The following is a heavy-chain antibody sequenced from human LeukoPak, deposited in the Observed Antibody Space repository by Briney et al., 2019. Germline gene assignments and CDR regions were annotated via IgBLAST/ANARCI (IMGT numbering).Heavy chain of an antibody. CDR2: MNPNSGNT. CDR1: GYTFTSYD. D-gene: IGHD3-10*01. J-gene: IGHJ6*02. CDR3: ARYRLEYYGSGSYGMDV. V-gene: IGHV1-8*01. Sequence: GASVKVSCKASGYTFTSYDINWVRQATGQGLEWMGWMNPNSGNTGYAQKFRGRVTMTRNTSISTAYMELSSLRSEDTAVYYCARYRLEYYGSGSYGMDVWGQGTTVTVSS.